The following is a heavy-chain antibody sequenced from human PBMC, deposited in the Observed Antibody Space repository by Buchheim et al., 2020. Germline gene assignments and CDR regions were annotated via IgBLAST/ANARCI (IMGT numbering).Heavy chain of an antibody. J-gene: IGHJ2*01. V-gene: IGHV3-48*03. CDR3: ASRTIAAADYWYFDL. CDR2: ISSSGSTI. CDR1: GFTFSSYE. Sequence: EVQLVESGGGLVQPGGSLRLSCAASGFTFSSYEMNWVRQAPGKGLEWVSYISSSGSTIYYADSVKGRFTISRDNAQKSLYLQMNSLRAEDTAVYYCASRTIAAADYWYFDLWGRGTL. D-gene: IGHD6-13*01.